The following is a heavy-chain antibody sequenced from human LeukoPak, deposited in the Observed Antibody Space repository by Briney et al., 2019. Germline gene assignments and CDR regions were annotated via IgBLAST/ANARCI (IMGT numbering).Heavy chain of an antibody. CDR1: GFTFSSYA. CDR3: AKVRLYGDYPEIDY. V-gene: IGHV3-23*01. Sequence: QPGGSLRLSCAASGFTFSSYAMHWVRQAPGKGLERVSGTSGSGGRTYYADSVKGRFTISRENSKNTLYLQMNSLRAEDTAVYYCAKVRLYGDYPEIDYWGQGTLVAVSS. CDR2: TSGSGGRT. D-gene: IGHD4-17*01. J-gene: IGHJ4*02.